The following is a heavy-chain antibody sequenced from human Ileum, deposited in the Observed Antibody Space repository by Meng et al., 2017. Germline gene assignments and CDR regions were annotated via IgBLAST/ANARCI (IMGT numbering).Heavy chain of an antibody. CDR1: GGSVSSDGFQ. D-gene: IGHD7-27*01. Sequence: QVQLQESGPGLVRPAETLSLLCTVSGGSVSSDGFQWGWVRQPPGKGLEWIGYASTNYNPSLKSRVTISLDTSKNQFSLELSSVTAADTAVYYCARDHWGSLDYWGQGILVTVSS. J-gene: IGHJ4*02. CDR3: ARDHWGSLDY. CDR2: AST. V-gene: IGHV4-61*08.